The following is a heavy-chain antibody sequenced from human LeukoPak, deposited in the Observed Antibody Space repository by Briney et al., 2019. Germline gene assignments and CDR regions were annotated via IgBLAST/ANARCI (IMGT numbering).Heavy chain of an antibody. V-gene: IGHV1-46*01. CDR2: INPSGGST. D-gene: IGHD2-2*02. CDR1: GYTFTGYY. Sequence: GASVTVSFKASGYTFTGYYMHWVRQAPGQGLEWMGIINPSGGSTSYEQKFQGRVTMTRDTSTSTVYMELRSLRYEDTAVYDCARRCVCSSTGCYRIPYFDYWGQGTLVTVSS. CDR3: ARRCVCSSTGCYRIPYFDY. J-gene: IGHJ4*02.